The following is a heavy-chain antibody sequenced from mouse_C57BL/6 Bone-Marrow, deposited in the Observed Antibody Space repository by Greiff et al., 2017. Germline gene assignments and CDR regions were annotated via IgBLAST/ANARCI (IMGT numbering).Heavy chain of an antibody. CDR1: GYSITSGYY. CDR2: ISYDGSN. CDR3: ARGSTTGVARYWYFDV. J-gene: IGHJ1*03. Sequence: ESGPGLVKPSQSLSLTCSVTGYSITSGYYWNWIRQFPGNKLEWMGYISYDGSNNYNPSPKNRNSITRDTSKNQFFLKLNSVTTEDTATYYCARGSTTGVARYWYFDVWGTGTTVTVSS. V-gene: IGHV3-6*01. D-gene: IGHD1-1*01.